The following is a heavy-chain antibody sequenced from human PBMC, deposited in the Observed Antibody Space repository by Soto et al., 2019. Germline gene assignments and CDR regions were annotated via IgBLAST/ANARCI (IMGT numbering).Heavy chain of an antibody. V-gene: IGHV3-21*01. CDR3: ARNESSNIYGMDV. CDR2: ISSSSVSI. Sequence: EVQLVESGGGLVKPGGSLRLSCAASGFTFRSYSMNWVRQAPGKGLEWVSSISSSSVSINYADSVKGRFSISRDNAQNSLHLQMNNLRAEDTAVYYCARNESSNIYGMDVWGQGTTVTVSS. D-gene: IGHD6-6*01. J-gene: IGHJ6*02. CDR1: GFTFRSYS.